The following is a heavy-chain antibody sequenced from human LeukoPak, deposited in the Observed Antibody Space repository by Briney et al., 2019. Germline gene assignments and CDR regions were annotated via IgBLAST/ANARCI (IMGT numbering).Heavy chain of an antibody. D-gene: IGHD1-26*01. Sequence: SETLSLTCSVSGGSISTYYWSWIRQPAGKGLEWIGRIYTSGSTNYNPSLKSRVTMSVDTSKNQFSLKLSSVTAADTAVYYCASLNDGSFIEGIDYWGQGTLVTVSS. J-gene: IGHJ4*02. CDR2: IYTSGST. CDR1: GGSISTYY. V-gene: IGHV4-4*07. CDR3: ASLNDGSFIEGIDY.